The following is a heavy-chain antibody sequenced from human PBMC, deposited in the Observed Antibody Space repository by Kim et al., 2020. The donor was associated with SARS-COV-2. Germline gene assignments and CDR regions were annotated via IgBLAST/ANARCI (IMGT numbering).Heavy chain of an antibody. CDR2: IYTIGST. Sequence: SETLSLTCTVSGGSISSYYWSWIRQPAGKGLEWIGHIYTIGSTNYNPSLKSRVTMSVDTSKNQVSLRLTPVTAADTAVYYCGRAGGRPRRAFDFWGQGTMVTVPS. CDR1: GGSISSYY. D-gene: IGHD6-6*01. CDR3: GRAGGRPRRAFDF. J-gene: IGHJ3*01. V-gene: IGHV4-4*07.